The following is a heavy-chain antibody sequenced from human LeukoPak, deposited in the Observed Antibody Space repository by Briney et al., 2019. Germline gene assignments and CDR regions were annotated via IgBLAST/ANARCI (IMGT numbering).Heavy chain of an antibody. D-gene: IGHD3-3*01. CDR2: IYYSGST. V-gene: IGHV4-39*07. Sequence: PSETLSLTCTVSGGSISSSSYYWGWIRQPPGKGLEWIGSIYYSGSTYYNPSLKSRVTISVDTSKNQFSLKLSSVTAADTAVYYCARVHSSTYDFWSGALNYYYYMDVWGKGTTVTVSS. J-gene: IGHJ6*03. CDR3: ARVHSSTYDFWSGALNYYYYMDV. CDR1: GGSISSSSYY.